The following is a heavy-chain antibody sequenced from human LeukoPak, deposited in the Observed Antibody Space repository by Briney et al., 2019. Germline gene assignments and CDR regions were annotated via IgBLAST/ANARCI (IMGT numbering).Heavy chain of an antibody. Sequence: GGSLRLSCAASGFTFSSYWMSWVRQAPGKGLEWVAVISYDGSNKYYAGSVKGRFTISRDNSKNTLYLQMNSLRAEDTAVYYCAKTPRGWAATFDYWGQGTLVTVSS. D-gene: IGHD1-26*01. CDR1: GFTFSSYW. V-gene: IGHV3-30*18. J-gene: IGHJ4*02. CDR3: AKTPRGWAATFDY. CDR2: ISYDGSNK.